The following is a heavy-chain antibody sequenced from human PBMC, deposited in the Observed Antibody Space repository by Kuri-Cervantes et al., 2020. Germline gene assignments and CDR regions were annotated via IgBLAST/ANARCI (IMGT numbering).Heavy chain of an antibody. CDR1: GYSFTSYW. D-gene: IGHD6-19*01. CDR3: ASPLPYSSGWYFDAFDI. V-gene: IGHV3-30*12. CDR2: ISYDGSNK. J-gene: IGHJ3*02. Sequence: GESLKISCKGSGYSFTSYWIGWVRQMPGKGLEWVAVISYDGSNKYYADSVKGRFTISRDNSKNTLYLQMNSLRDEDTAVYYCASPLPYSSGWYFDAFDIWGRGTRVTV.